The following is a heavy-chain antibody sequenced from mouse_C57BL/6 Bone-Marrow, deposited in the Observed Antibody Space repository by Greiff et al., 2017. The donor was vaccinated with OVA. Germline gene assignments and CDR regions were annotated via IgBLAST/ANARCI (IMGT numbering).Heavy chain of an antibody. CDR3: ARIHWDYFDY. CDR2: IHPNSGST. V-gene: IGHV1-64*01. D-gene: IGHD4-1*01. CDR1: GYTFTSYW. J-gene: IGHJ2*01. Sequence: VQLQQPGAELVKPGASVKLSCKASGYTFTSYWMHWVKQRPGQGLEWIGMIHPNSGSTNYNENFKSKATLTVDKSSSTAYMQLSSLTSEDSAVYYCARIHWDYFDYWGQGTTLTVSS.